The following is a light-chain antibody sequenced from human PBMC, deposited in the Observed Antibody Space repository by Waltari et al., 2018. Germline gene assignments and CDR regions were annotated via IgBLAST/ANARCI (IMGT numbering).Light chain of an antibody. CDR3: QQYNSYSLT. J-gene: IGKJ4*01. Sequence: DIQMTQSPSTLSASVGDTVTITCRASQRISSWLAWYQQKPGKAPKLLIYDASSLESGVPSRFSGSGSGTEFTLTISSLQPDDFATYYCQQYNSYSLTFGGGTKVEIK. CDR2: DAS. CDR1: QRISSW. V-gene: IGKV1-5*01.